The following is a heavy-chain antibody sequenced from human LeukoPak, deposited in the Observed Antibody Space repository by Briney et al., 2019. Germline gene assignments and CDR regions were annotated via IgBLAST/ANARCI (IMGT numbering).Heavy chain of an antibody. CDR1: GYTFTGYY. V-gene: IGHV1-2*02. CDR3: ARRYCSGGSCYSERGAFDI. Sequence: ASVKVSCKASGYTFTGYYMHWVRQAPGQGLEWMAWINPNSGGTNYAQKFQGRVTMTRDTSISTAYMELSRLGSDDTAVYYCARRYCSGGSCYSERGAFDIWGQGTMVTVSS. D-gene: IGHD2-15*01. CDR2: INPNSGGT. J-gene: IGHJ3*02.